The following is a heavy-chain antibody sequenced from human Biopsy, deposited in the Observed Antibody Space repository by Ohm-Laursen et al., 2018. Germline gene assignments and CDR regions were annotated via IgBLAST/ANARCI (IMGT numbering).Heavy chain of an antibody. Sequence: SLRLSCTASGFTFSTYGMNWVRQAPGKGLEWVSHISRSSSTIYYADSVKGRFTISRDNAKNSLYLQMNSLRAEDTGVYYCARDPIVGSKADGMDVWGQGTTVTVSS. CDR1: GFTFSTYG. D-gene: IGHD1-26*01. J-gene: IGHJ6*02. V-gene: IGHV3-48*01. CDR3: ARDPIVGSKADGMDV. CDR2: ISRSSSTI.